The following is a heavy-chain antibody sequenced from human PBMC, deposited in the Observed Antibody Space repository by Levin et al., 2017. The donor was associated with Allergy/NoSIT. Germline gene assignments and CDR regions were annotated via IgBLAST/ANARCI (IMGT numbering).Heavy chain of an antibody. Sequence: SETLSLTCTVSGGSISSSSYYWGWIRQPPGKGLEWIGSIYYSGSTYYNPSLKSRVTISVDTSKNQFYLKLISVTAADTAVYYCARVQLSTVTETNYYYYYGMDVWGEGTTVTVSS. CDR1: GGSISSSSYY. D-gene: IGHD4-11*01. J-gene: IGHJ6*04. V-gene: IGHV4-39*07. CDR3: ARVQLSTVTETNYYYYYGMDV. CDR2: IYYSGST.